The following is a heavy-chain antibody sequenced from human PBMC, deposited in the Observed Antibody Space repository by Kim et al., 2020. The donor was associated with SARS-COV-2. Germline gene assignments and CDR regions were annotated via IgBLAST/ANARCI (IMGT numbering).Heavy chain of an antibody. CDR1: GGSFSGYY. CDR3: ARDGASSSPNYYYYYGMDV. D-gene: IGHD6-13*01. Sequence: SETLSLTCAVYGGSFSGYYWSWIRQPPGKGLEWIGEINHSGSTNYNPSLKSRVTISVDTSKNQFSLKLSSVTAADTAVYYCARDGASSSPNYYYYYGMDV. J-gene: IGHJ6*01. CDR2: INHSGST. V-gene: IGHV4-34*01.